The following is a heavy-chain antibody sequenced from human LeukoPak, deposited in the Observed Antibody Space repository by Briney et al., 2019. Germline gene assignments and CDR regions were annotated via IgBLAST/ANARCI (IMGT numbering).Heavy chain of an antibody. J-gene: IGHJ4*02. V-gene: IGHV3-74*01. D-gene: IGHD1-26*01. Sequence: GGSLRLSCVASGFTFSSSWMHWVRQAPGKGLVWVSHVNPDGSNTASADSVKGRFTISRDNAKNTLYLQMNSLRAEDTAVYYCSTFLMGAPNWGQGTLVTVSS. CDR2: VNPDGSNT. CDR3: STFLMGAPN. CDR1: GFTFSSSW.